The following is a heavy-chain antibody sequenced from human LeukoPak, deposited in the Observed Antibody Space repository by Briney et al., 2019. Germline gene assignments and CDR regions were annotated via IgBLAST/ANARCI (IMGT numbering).Heavy chain of an antibody. CDR2: VYHSGSA. CDR1: RYSINGGYY. Sequence: SEALSLTCTVSRYSINGGYYWGWIRQPPGKGLEWIGNVYHSGSAFYNASLKSRVTISVDTSKNQFSLKLSSMTAADTAVYYCPRAGATGGTWDYWGQGTLVTVSS. CDR3: PRAGATGGTWDY. D-gene: IGHD1-1*01. J-gene: IGHJ4*02. V-gene: IGHV4-38-2*02.